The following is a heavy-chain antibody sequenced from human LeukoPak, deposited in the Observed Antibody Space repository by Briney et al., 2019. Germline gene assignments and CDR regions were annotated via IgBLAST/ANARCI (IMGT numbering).Heavy chain of an antibody. D-gene: IGHD3-16*01. CDR3: VREVGRPKTFYFDS. CDR1: GFVFSRDN. Sequence: QPGGSLRLSCIASGFVFSRDNMNWVRQAPGKGLEWVAHISETIYYADSVQGRFTITRDNAKNSLYLQMSNLRVDDTAMYYCVREVGRPKTFYFDSWGRGTPVTVSS. CDR2: ISETI. J-gene: IGHJ4*02. V-gene: IGHV3-48*04.